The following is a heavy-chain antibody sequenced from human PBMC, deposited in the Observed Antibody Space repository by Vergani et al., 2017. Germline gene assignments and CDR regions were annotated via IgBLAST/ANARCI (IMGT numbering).Heavy chain of an antibody. V-gene: IGHV4-39*01. CDR3: ARHSTVEWLVKLGWIDP. CDR1: GASIRSSNYY. CDR2: IYYSGST. J-gene: IGHJ5*02. Sequence: QLQLQESGPGLVKPSATLSLTCSVSGASIRSSNYYWGWIRQPPGKGLEWIASIYYSGSTYYSPSLKSQVTISVDTSKNQFSLKLSSVTAADTGVYFCARHSTVEWLVKLGWIDPWGQGILVTVAS. D-gene: IGHD6-19*01.